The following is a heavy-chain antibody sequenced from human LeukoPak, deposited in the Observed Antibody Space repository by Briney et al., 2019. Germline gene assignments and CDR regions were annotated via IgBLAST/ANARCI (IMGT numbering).Heavy chain of an antibody. CDR2: IIPIFGTA. V-gene: IGHV1-69*13. CDR3: ARGFYSGSSRNNAFDI. Sequence: ASVKVSCKASGGTFSSYAIIWVRQAPGQGLEWMGGIIPIFGTANYAQKFQGRVTITADESTSTAYMELSSLRSEDTAVYYCARGFYSGSSRNNAFDIWGQGTMVTVSS. J-gene: IGHJ3*02. CDR1: GGTFSSYA. D-gene: IGHD1-26*01.